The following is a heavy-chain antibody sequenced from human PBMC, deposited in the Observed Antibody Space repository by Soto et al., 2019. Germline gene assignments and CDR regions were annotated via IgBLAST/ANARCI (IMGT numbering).Heavy chain of an antibody. Sequence: QVQLVESGGGLVKPGGSLRLSCAASGFTFSVYYMSWIRQAPGKGLEWVSYISSSDDTIYYADSVRGRFTISRDNVKNSLLLQMNSLRAEDTAVYYCARLPAARRYYYYYMDVWGKGTTVTVSS. CDR2: ISSSDDTI. CDR1: GFTFSVYY. V-gene: IGHV3-11*01. CDR3: ARLPAARRYYYYYMDV. D-gene: IGHD2-2*01. J-gene: IGHJ6*03.